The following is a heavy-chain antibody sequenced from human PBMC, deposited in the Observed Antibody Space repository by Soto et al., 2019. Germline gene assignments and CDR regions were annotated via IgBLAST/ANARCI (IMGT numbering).Heavy chain of an antibody. Sequence: KPSETLSLTCTVSGGSISSSSYYWGWIRQPPGKGLEWIGSIYYSGSTYYNPSLKSRVTISVDTSKNQFSLKLSSVTAADTAVYYCARDYDFWSGPNTQYGMDVWGQGTTVTASS. CDR2: IYYSGST. CDR3: ARDYDFWSGPNTQYGMDV. V-gene: IGHV4-39*02. J-gene: IGHJ6*02. CDR1: GGSISSSSYY. D-gene: IGHD3-3*01.